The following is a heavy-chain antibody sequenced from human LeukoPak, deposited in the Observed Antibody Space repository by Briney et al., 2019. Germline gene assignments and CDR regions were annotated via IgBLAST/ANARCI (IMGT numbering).Heavy chain of an antibody. CDR3: ARSILRYYNASGYYPYYFDY. J-gene: IGHJ4*02. Sequence: SETLSLTCAVYGGSFSGYYWTWIRQPPGKGLEWIGEINHGGSANYNPSLKSRVTISIDTSKTQFSLKLNSVTAADTAVYYCARSILRYYNASGYYPYYFDYWGQGVLVTVSS. D-gene: IGHD3-22*01. V-gene: IGHV4-34*01. CDR1: GGSFSGYY. CDR2: INHGGSA.